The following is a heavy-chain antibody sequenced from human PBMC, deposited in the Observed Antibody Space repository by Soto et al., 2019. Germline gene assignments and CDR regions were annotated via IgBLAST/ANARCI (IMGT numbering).Heavy chain of an antibody. Sequence: PSETLSLTCTVSGGSISGYYWSWIRQPAGKGLEWIGRIYTSGSTNYNPSLKSRVTMSVDTSKNQFSLKLSSVTAADTAVYYCARDFLYCSSTSCYTFDPWGQGTLVTAPQ. CDR2: IYTSGST. V-gene: IGHV4-4*07. D-gene: IGHD2-2*02. CDR1: GGSISGYY. J-gene: IGHJ5*02. CDR3: ARDFLYCSSTSCYTFDP.